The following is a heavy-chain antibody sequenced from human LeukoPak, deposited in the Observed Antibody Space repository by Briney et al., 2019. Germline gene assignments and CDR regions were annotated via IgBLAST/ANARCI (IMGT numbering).Heavy chain of an antibody. CDR2: IDYSGSA. Sequence: SETLSLTCTVSGGSISSYYWSWIRQPPGKGLEWIGYIDYSGSANYNPSLKSRVAISVDTSKNQFSLKLSSLTAAATAIYYCAGGISPYYYDCCGYPFQHWGQGTLLTVSS. D-gene: IGHD3-22*01. CDR3: AGGISPYYYDCCGYPFQH. J-gene: IGHJ1*01. CDR1: GGSISSYY. V-gene: IGHV4-59*01.